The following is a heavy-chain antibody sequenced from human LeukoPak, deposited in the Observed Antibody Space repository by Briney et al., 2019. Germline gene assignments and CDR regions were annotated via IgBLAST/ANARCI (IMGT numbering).Heavy chain of an antibody. CDR3: ATLYYYDSSGYPLPSD. CDR1: GFTFSSYS. CDR2: ISSSSSYI. Sequence: PGGSLRLSCAASGFTFSSYSMNWVRQAPGKGLEWVSSISSSSSYIYYADSVKGRFTISRDNAKNSLYLQMNSLRAEDTAVYYCATLYYYDSSGYPLPSDWGQGTLVTVSS. D-gene: IGHD3-22*01. V-gene: IGHV3-21*01. J-gene: IGHJ4*02.